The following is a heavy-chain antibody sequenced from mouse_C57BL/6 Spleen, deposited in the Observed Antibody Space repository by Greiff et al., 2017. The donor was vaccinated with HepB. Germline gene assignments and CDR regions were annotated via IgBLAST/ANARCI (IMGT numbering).Heavy chain of an antibody. CDR2: IDPETGGT. Sequence: QVQLQQSGAELVRPGASVTLSCKASGYTFTDYEMHWVKQTPVHGLEWIGAIDPETGGTAYNQKFKGKAILTADKSSSTAYMELRSLTSEDSAVYYCTRWGLRYPYFDYWGQGTTLTVSS. CDR3: TRWGLRYPYFDY. D-gene: IGHD1-1*01. J-gene: IGHJ2*01. CDR1: GYTFTDYE. V-gene: IGHV1-15*01.